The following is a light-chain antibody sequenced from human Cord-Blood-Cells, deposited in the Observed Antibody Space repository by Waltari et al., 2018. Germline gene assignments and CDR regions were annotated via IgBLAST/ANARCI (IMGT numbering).Light chain of an antibody. CDR1: SSDVGGYNY. CDR2: DVS. CDR3: SSYTSSSTWV. Sequence: QSALTQPASVSGSPGQSITISCTGTSSDVGGYNYVSWYQQHPGKAPKLMIYDVSTRPSGVSTRFSGSKSGNTASLTISGLQAEDEADYYCSSYTSSSTWVVGGGTKLTVL. V-gene: IGLV2-14*01. J-gene: IGLJ3*02.